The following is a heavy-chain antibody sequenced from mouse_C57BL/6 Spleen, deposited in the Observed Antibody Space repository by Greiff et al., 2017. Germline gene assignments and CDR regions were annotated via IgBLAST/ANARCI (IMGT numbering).Heavy chain of an antibody. D-gene: IGHD2-1*01. J-gene: IGHJ4*01. CDR1: GYTFTSYW. V-gene: IGHV1-69*01. CDR2: IDPSDSYT. CDR3: AIYYGNLYAMDY. Sequence: VQLQQPGAELVMPGASVKLSCKASGYTFTSYWMHWVKQRPGQGLEWIGEIDPSDSYTNYNQKFKGKSTLTVDKSSSTAYMQLGSLTSEDSAVYYCAIYYGNLYAMDYWGQGTSVTVSS.